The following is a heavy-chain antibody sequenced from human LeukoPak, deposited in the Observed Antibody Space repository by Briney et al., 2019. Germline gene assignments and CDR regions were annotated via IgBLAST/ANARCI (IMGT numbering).Heavy chain of an antibody. Sequence: ASVKVSCKASGYTFTSYGISWVRQAPGQGLEWMGWISAYNGNTNYAQKLQGRVTMTTDTSTSTAYMDLRSLRSDDTAVYYCARGGGHIVVVTAITDNWFDPWGQGTLVTVSS. CDR3: ARGGGHIVVVTAITDNWFDP. V-gene: IGHV1-18*01. CDR2: ISAYNGNT. D-gene: IGHD2-21*02. CDR1: GYTFTSYG. J-gene: IGHJ5*02.